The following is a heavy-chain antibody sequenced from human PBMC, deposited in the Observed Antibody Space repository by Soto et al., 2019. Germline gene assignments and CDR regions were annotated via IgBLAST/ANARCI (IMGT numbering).Heavy chain of an antibody. J-gene: IGHJ4*02. CDR1: GFTFSSYG. CDR2: ISYDGSDK. Sequence: SLRLSSGASGFTFSSYGMHWVRQAPGKGLEWVAVISYDGSDKYYADSVKGRFTVSRDNSKNTLYLQMNSLKAEDTAVYYCTKVTRPVTVFGLFDSWGQGALVTVSS. CDR3: TKVTRPVTVFGLFDS. V-gene: IGHV3-30*18. D-gene: IGHD3-3*01.